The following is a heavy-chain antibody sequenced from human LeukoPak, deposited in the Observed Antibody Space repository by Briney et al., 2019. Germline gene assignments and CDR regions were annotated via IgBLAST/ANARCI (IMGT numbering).Heavy chain of an antibody. D-gene: IGHD6-13*01. CDR1: GGSFSGYY. J-gene: IGHJ6*02. Sequence: PSETLSLTCAVYGGSFSGYYWSWIRQPPGKGLEWIGEINHSGSTNYNPSLKSRVTISVDTSKNQFSPKLSSVTAADTAVYYCSGTGYYYGMDVWGQGTTVTVSS. V-gene: IGHV4-34*01. CDR2: INHSGST. CDR3: SGTGYYYGMDV.